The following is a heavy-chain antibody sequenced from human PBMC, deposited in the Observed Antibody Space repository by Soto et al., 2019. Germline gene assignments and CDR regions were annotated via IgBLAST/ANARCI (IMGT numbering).Heavy chain of an antibody. D-gene: IGHD6-19*01. CDR3: AKQGIEVAGTDYFDY. CDR1: GFIFRSYG. V-gene: IGHV3-30*18. CDR2: ISHDGGNA. Sequence: ESGGGVVQPGKSLRLSCAAAGFIFRSYGVHWVRQAPGKGLEWVAVISHDGGNAYYADAVNGRFTISRDNAKNTVYLQMNSLRPEDTAVYYCAKQGIEVAGTDYFDYWGQGALVTVAS. J-gene: IGHJ4*02.